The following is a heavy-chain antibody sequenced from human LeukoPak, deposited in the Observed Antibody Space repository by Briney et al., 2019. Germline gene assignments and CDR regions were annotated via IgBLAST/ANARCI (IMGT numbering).Heavy chain of an antibody. CDR1: GFTFNRYW. V-gene: IGHV3-7*01. Sequence: GGSLRLSCAASGFTFNRYWMNWARQAPGKGLEWVANIKQDGSEKYYVDSVKGRFTISRDNAKNSLYLQMNSLRAEDTAVYYCASYPLRGDYWGQGTLVTVSS. CDR3: ASYPLRGDY. J-gene: IGHJ4*02. D-gene: IGHD3-10*01. CDR2: IKQDGSEK.